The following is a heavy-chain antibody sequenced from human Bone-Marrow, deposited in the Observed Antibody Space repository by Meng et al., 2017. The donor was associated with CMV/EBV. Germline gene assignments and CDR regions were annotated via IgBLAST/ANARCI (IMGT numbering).Heavy chain of an antibody. D-gene: IGHD2/OR15-2a*01. CDR2: MNPNIGNT. J-gene: IGHJ5*02. CDR3: ARMWSLDNSNVNWFDP. V-gene: IGHV1-8*01. Sequence: ASVKVSCKASGYTFTNYDINWVRQAPGQGLEWMGWMNPNIGNTGYAQKFQGRVTMTRDTSISTAYMELSSLRSEDTAVYYCARMWSLDNSNVNWFDPWGQGTLATVSS. CDR1: GYTFTNYD.